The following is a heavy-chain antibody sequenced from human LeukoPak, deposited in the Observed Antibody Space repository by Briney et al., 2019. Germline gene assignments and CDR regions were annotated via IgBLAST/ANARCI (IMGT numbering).Heavy chain of an antibody. CDR2: IIPIFGTA. D-gene: IGHD6-13*01. J-gene: IGHJ5*02. CDR3: ARGAAAAVKYNWFDP. Sequence: ASVKVSCKASGGTFSSYAISWLRQAPGQGLEWMGGIIPIFGTANYAQKFQGRVTITTDESTSTAYMELSSLRSEDTAVYYCARGAAAAVKYNWFDPWGQGTLVTVSS. V-gene: IGHV1-69*05. CDR1: GGTFSSYA.